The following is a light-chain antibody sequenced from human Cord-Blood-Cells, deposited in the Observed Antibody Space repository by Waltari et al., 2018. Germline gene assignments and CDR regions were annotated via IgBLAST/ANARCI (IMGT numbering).Light chain of an antibody. Sequence: GTSSDVGGYNYVSWYQQHPGKAPKLMIYDVSKRPSGVSNRFSGSKSGNTASLTISGLQAEDEADYYCSSYTSSSSWMFGGGTKLTVL. CDR2: DVS. CDR1: SSDVGGYNY. J-gene: IGLJ3*02. CDR3: SSYTSSSSWM. V-gene: IGLV2-14*04.